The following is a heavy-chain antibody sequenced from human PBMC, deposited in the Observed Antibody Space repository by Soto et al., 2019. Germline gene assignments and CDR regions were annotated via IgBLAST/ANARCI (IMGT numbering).Heavy chain of an antibody. CDR1: GFTFSTYG. Sequence: QVQLVESGGGVVQPGRSLRLSCAASGFTFSTYGMHWVRQAPGKGLEWVAIIWSDGSNKYYADSVKGRFTISRDNSKHTLYLQMNSLRAEDTAVYYCARDASFGSELYYFDYWGQGTLVTVSS. J-gene: IGHJ4*02. CDR3: ARDASFGSELYYFDY. D-gene: IGHD3-10*01. V-gene: IGHV3-33*01. CDR2: IWSDGSNK.